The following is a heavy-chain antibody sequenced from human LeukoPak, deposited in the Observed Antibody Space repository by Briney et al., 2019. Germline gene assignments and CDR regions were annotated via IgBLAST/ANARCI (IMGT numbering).Heavy chain of an antibody. Sequence: GRSLRLSCAASGFTFSSYAMHWVRQAPGKGLKWVAVISYDGSNKYYADSVKGRFTISRDNSKNTLYLQMNSLRAEDTAVYYCARETFDSSGYMGGAFDIWGQGTMVTVSS. J-gene: IGHJ3*02. CDR2: ISYDGSNK. D-gene: IGHD3-22*01. CDR3: ARETFDSSGYMGGAFDI. V-gene: IGHV3-30-3*01. CDR1: GFTFSSYA.